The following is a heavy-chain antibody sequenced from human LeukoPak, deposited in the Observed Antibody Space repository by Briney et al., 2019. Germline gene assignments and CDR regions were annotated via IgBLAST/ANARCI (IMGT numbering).Heavy chain of an antibody. D-gene: IGHD2-15*01. CDR3: ASLVVVAATPEYFDS. CDR1: GFTFSSNY. Sequence: PGGSLRLPCAASGFTFSSNYMSWVRQAPGKGLEWVSVIYSGGGTYYADSVRGRFTISRDNSKNTLYLQMNSLRAEDTAVYYCASLVVVAATPEYFDSWGQGTLVTVSS. V-gene: IGHV3-53*01. CDR2: IYSGGGT. J-gene: IGHJ4*02.